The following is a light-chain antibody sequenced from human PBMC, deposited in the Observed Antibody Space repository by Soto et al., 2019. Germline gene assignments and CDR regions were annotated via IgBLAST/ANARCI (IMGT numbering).Light chain of an antibody. J-gene: IGKJ2*01. V-gene: IGKV3-15*01. Sequence: EIVMTQSPATLSVSPGERATLSCRASQSVSSNLAWYQQKPGQAPRLLIYGASTRATVIPARFSGSGSGTEFTLTISSQQSEDFAVYYCQQYNNWPLYTFGQGTKLEIK. CDR2: GAS. CDR3: QQYNNWPLYT. CDR1: QSVSSN.